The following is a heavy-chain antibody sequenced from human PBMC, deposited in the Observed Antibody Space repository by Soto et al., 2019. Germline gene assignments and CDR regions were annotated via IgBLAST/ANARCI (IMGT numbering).Heavy chain of an antibody. J-gene: IGHJ4*02. V-gene: IGHV3-23*01. CDR1: GFTFGNYG. CDR3: AKVAKSGAVIEYCDS. CDR2: ISSSSRRT. Sequence: LSCETSGFTFGNYGMGWFRQAPWKGLYWVSGISSSSRRTYYADSVRGRFTISRDNSKNTLYPQMDTLRAEDTAVYYCAKVAKSGAVIEYCDSWGKVSLDTVS. D-gene: IGHD3-3*01.